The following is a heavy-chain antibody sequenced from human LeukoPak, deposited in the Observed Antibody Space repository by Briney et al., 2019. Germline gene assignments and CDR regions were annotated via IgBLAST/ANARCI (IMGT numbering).Heavy chain of an antibody. CDR3: ARSDYGGNFDY. CDR1: GVSISSHY. Sequence: PPETLSLTCTVSGVSISSHYWSWVRQPPGKGLEWIGYIYYSGTTHYNPSLKSRVTISLDTSKTQFSLRLNSVTAADTAVYYCARSDYGGNFDYWGQGALVTVSS. J-gene: IGHJ4*02. D-gene: IGHD4-23*01. CDR2: IYYSGTT. V-gene: IGHV4-59*11.